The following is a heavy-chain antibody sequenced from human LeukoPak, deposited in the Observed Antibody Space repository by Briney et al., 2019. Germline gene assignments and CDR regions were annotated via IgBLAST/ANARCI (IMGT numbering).Heavy chain of an antibody. V-gene: IGHV3-48*01. CDR2: ISSSSSTI. CDR1: GCTFSSYR. D-gene: IGHD2-2*01. Sequence: GGALRLSCAASGCTFSSYRMKGVRQAPGKGGEGVSYISSSSSTIYYAHSVKGRFTISRDNAKNSLYLQMNSLRAEDTAVYYCARSAYIVVVPGYYMDVWGKGTTVTVSS. J-gene: IGHJ6*03. CDR3: ARSAYIVVVPGYYMDV.